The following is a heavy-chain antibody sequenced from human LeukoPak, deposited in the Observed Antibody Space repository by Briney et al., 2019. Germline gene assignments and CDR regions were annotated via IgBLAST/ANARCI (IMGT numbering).Heavy chain of an antibody. CDR2: ISSSSSYI. D-gene: IGHD6-19*01. Sequence: GGSLRLSCAASGFTFSSYSMNWVRQAPGKGLAWVSSISSSSSYIYYADSVKGRFTISRDNAKNSLYLQMNSLRAEDTAVYYCARDLYSSGWARIYYFDYWGQGTLVTVSS. V-gene: IGHV3-21*01. CDR3: ARDLYSSGWARIYYFDY. CDR1: GFTFSSYS. J-gene: IGHJ4*02.